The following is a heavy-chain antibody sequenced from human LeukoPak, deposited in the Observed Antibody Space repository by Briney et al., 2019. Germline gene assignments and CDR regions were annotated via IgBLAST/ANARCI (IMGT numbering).Heavy chain of an antibody. CDR1: GFTFSTYG. V-gene: IGHV3-23*01. CDR2: ISYSDDST. CDR3: VKHSLYYYGSGTYFDY. D-gene: IGHD3-10*01. Sequence: PGGSLRLSCAASGFTFSTYGMGWVRQAPGKGLEWVSSISYSDDSTYYADSVEGRFTISRDNSKNTLSLQMNSQRAEDTAVYYCVKHSLYYYGSGTYFDYWGQGTLVTVSS. J-gene: IGHJ4*02.